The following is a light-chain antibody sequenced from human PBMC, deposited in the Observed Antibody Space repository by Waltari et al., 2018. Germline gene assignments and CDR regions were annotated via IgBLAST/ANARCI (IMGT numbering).Light chain of an antibody. CDR3: SSYTSSDTLL. Sequence: QSALTQPASVSGSPGQSITIPCTGTSSDVGGYDYVSWYQHRPGEAPKLLIYEVTNRPSGVFDRLPGSKSANTASLTISGLQAEDEADYYCSSYTSSDTLLVGGGTKVTVL. V-gene: IGLV2-14*01. CDR2: EVT. J-gene: IGLJ2*01. CDR1: SSDVGGYDY.